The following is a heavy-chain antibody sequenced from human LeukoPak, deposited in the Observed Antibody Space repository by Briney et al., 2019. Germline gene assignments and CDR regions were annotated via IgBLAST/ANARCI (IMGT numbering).Heavy chain of an antibody. J-gene: IGHJ4*02. CDR2: ISAYNGNT. D-gene: IGHD3-22*01. CDR3: ARVRGYYDSSGPRDY. CDR1: GYTFTSYG. Sequence: GASVKVSCKASGYTFTSYGISWVRQAPGQGLEWMGWISAYNGNTNYAQTLQGRVTMTTDTSTSTAYMELGSLRSDDTAVYYCARVRGYYDSSGPRDYWGQGTLVTVSS. V-gene: IGHV1-18*01.